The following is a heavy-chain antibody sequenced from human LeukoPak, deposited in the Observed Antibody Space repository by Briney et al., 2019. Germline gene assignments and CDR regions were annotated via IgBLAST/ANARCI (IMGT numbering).Heavy chain of an antibody. D-gene: IGHD2-2*01. Sequence: SETLSLTCAVYGGSFSGYYWRWIRQPPGKGLEWIGEINHSGSTNSNPSLKSRVTISVDTSKNQFSLKLSSVTAADTAVYYCARLVPAHDAFDIWGQGTMVTVSS. V-gene: IGHV4-34*01. CDR2: INHSGST. J-gene: IGHJ3*02. CDR3: ARLVPAHDAFDI. CDR1: GGSFSGYY.